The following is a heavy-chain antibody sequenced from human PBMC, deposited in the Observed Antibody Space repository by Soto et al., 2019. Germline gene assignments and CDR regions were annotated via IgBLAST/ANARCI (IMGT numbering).Heavy chain of an antibody. D-gene: IGHD6-13*01. V-gene: IGHV4-31*03. CDR3: ARGLVIAAAGTRNWFDP. CDR2: IYYSGST. CDR1: GGSISSGGYY. Sequence: PLSLTCTVSGGSISSGGYYWSWIRQHPGKGLEWIGYIYYSGSTYYNPSLKSRVTISVDTSKNQFSLKLSSVTAADTAVYYCARGLVIAAAGTRNWFDPWGQGTLVTVSS. J-gene: IGHJ5*02.